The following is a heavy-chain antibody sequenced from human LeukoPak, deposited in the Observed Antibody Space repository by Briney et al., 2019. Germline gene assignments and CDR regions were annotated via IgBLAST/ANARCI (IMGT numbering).Heavy chain of an antibody. J-gene: IGHJ5*02. CDR2: INPSGGST. CDR3: ARALEDIVVVPAARGWFDP. Sequence: ASVKVSCKASGYTFTSYYMHWVRQAPGQGLEWMGIINPSGGSTRYAQKFQGRVTMTRDTSTSTVYMELSSLRSEDTAVYYCARALEDIVVVPAARGWFDPWGQGTLVTVSS. CDR1: GYTFTSYY. V-gene: IGHV1-46*01. D-gene: IGHD2-2*01.